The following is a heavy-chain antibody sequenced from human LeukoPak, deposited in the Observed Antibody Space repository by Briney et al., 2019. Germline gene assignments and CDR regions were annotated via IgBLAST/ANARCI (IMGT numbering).Heavy chain of an antibody. Sequence: QPGGSLRLSCAASGFTFSTYGMHWVRQAPGKGLEWVAVIWYDGSNKYYADSVKGRFTISRDNSKNTLYLQMNSLRAEDTAVYYCARAYDSSGYYPLGAFDIWGQGTMVTVSS. J-gene: IGHJ3*02. CDR3: ARAYDSSGYYPLGAFDI. CDR1: GFTFSTYG. D-gene: IGHD3-22*01. CDR2: IWYDGSNK. V-gene: IGHV3-33*01.